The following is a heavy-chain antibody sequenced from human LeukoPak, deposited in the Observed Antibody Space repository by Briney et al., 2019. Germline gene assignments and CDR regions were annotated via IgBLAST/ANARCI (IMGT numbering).Heavy chain of an antibody. D-gene: IGHD3-10*01. CDR1: GFTFSSYG. CDR3: ARGRRGSYYLGDY. V-gene: IGHV3-21*01. CDR2: ISSSSSNI. Sequence: GGSLRLSCAASGFTFSSYGMNWVRQAPGKGLEWVSSISSSSSNIYTADSVKGRFTISRDNAKNSLYLQMSSLRAEDTAVYYCARGRRGSYYLGDYWGQGTLLTVSS. J-gene: IGHJ4*02.